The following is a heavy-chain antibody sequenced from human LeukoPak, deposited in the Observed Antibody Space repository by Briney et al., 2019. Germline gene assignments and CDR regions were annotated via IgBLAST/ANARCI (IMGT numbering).Heavy chain of an antibody. CDR2: IYPGDSDT. CDR3: ARRQGCSSTSCPPDS. CDR1: GYNFTSSW. J-gene: IGHJ4*02. V-gene: IGHV5-51*01. Sequence: GESLKISCKASGYNFTSSWIGWVRQMPGKGLEWMGIIYPGDSDTRYSPSFQGQVTMSADKSINTAYLQWSSLKASDTAMYYCARRQGCSSTSCPPDSWGQGTLVTVSS. D-gene: IGHD2-2*01.